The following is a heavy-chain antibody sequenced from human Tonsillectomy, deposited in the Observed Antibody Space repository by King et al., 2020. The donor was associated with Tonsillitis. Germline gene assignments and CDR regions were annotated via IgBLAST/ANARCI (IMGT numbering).Heavy chain of an antibody. V-gene: IGHV4-39*01. CDR2: IYYSGST. CDR1: GGSISSSSYY. Sequence: QLQESGPGLVKPSETLSLTCTVSGGSISSSSYYWGWIRQPPGKGLEWIGSIYYSGSTYYNPSLKSRVTISVDTSKNQFSLQLSYVTAADTAVYYCARLGLPTGGEDYDSSSYRNWFDPWGQGTLVTVSS. J-gene: IGHJ5*02. D-gene: IGHD3-22*01. CDR3: ARLGLPTGGEDYDSSSYRNWFDP.